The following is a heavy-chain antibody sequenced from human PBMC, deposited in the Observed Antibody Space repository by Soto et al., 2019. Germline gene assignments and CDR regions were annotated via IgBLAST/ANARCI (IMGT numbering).Heavy chain of an antibody. CDR1: GASITSTTYF. V-gene: IGHV4-39*01. CDR2: IYYSGKT. Sequence: SETLSLTCTLSGASITSTTYFWAWIRKPPGKGLEWVDSIYYSGKTHYNPSLKSRVTISVDRSKNQFSLQMSSVTAADTAVYYCAKNLPRTGRFDYWGQGSLVTVSS. CDR3: AKNLPRTGRFDY. J-gene: IGHJ4*02.